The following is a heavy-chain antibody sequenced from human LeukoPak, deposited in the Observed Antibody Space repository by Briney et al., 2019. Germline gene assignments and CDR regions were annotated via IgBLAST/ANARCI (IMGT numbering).Heavy chain of an antibody. CDR3: ARVLRFLSNWFDP. D-gene: IGHD3-3*01. CDR1: GGSISSGGYY. V-gene: IGHV4-31*03. Sequence: SQTLSLTCTVSGGSISSGGYYWSWIRQHPEKGLEWIGYIYYSGSTYYNPSLKSRVTISVDTSKNQFSLKLSSVTATDTAVYYCARVLRFLSNWFDPWGQGTLVTVSS. J-gene: IGHJ5*02. CDR2: IYYSGST.